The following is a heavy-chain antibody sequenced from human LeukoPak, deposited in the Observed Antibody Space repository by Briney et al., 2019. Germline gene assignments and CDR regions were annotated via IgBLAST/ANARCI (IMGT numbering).Heavy chain of an antibody. CDR1: GFTFSSYA. V-gene: IGHV3-23*01. Sequence: GGSLRLSCAASGFTFSSYAMSWVRQAPGKGLEWVSAISGSGGSTYYADSVKGRFTISRDNPKNTLYLQMNSLRAEDTAVYYCAKDDGGTVTHADAFDIWGQGTMVTVSS. D-gene: IGHD4-17*01. J-gene: IGHJ3*02. CDR3: AKDDGGTVTHADAFDI. CDR2: ISGSGGST.